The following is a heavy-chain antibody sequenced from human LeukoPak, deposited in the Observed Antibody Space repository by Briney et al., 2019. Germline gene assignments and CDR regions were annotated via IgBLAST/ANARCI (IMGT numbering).Heavy chain of an antibody. D-gene: IGHD5-12*01. CDR2: INHSGST. V-gene: IGHV4-34*01. CDR3: ARERRQRGYRGYDPHTYYFDY. J-gene: IGHJ4*02. CDR1: GGSFSGYY. Sequence: SETLSLTCAVYGGSFSGYYWSWIRQPPGKGLEWIGEINHSGSTNYNPSLKSRVTISVDTSKNQFSLKLSSVTAADTAVYYWARERRQRGYRGYDPHTYYFDYWGQGTLVTVSS.